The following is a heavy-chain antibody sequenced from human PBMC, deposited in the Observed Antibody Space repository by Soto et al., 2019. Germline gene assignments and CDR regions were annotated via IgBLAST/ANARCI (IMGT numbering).Heavy chain of an antibody. CDR3: ARSQVHAGTALFYFDY. V-gene: IGHV1-46*01. CDR1: GYIFTNYY. J-gene: IGHJ4*02. D-gene: IGHD6-13*01. Sequence: ASVKVSCKASGYIFTNYYIYWVRQAPGQGLERMGTIDPSGGYTTFAQNFRGRLTMTRDTSTGTIYMELSSLRSEDTAVYYCARSQVHAGTALFYFDYWGPGTLVTVSS. CDR2: IDPSGGYT.